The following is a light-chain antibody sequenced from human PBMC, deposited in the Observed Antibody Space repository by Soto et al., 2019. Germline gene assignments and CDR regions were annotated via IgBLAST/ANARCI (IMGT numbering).Light chain of an antibody. CDR1: TSNIGSNY. CDR3: ATWYDSLNGFYV. J-gene: IGLJ1*01. Sequence: QSVLTQPPSASGTPGQGVTISCSGSTSNIGSNYVYWYQQLPGTAPKLLIYRNNQRPSGVPDRFSGSKSGTSASLAISGLLSDDEADYFCATWYDSLNGFYVFGTGTKVTVL. CDR2: RNN. V-gene: IGLV1-47*01.